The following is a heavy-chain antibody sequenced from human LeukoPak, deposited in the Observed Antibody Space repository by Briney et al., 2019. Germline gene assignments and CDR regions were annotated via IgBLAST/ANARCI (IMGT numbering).Heavy chain of an antibody. D-gene: IGHD2-15*01. CDR3: ASGRAATTSALDY. CDR2: IRQDGGET. CDR1: GFTFSDYY. Sequence: GGSLRLSCAASGFTFSDYYMSWVRQAPGKGLEWVANIRQDGGETYYVDSVKGRFTISRDNAKNSLSLQMNSLRAEDTAVYYCASGRAATTSALDYWGQGTLVTVSS. J-gene: IGHJ4*02. V-gene: IGHV3-7*01.